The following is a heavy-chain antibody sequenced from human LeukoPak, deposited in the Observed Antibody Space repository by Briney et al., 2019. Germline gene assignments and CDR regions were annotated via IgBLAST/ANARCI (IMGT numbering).Heavy chain of an antibody. J-gene: IGHJ4*02. CDR3: TRPVGPQLRLGELSLVDY. CDR1: GFTFSGSA. CDR2: IRSKANSYAT. Sequence: GGSLKLSCAASGFTFSGSAMHWVRQASGKGLKWVGRIRSKANSYATAYAASVKGRFTISRDDSKNTAYLQMNSLKTEDTAVYYCTRPVGPQLRLGELSLVDYWGQGTLVTVSS. V-gene: IGHV3-73*01. D-gene: IGHD3-16*02.